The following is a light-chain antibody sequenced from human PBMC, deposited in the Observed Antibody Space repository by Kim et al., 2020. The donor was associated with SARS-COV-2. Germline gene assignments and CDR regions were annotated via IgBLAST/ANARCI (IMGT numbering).Light chain of an antibody. CDR2: AAS. V-gene: IGKV1-39*01. Sequence: SFVEDRVTISCRASQNIRGYVHWYQQRPGKAPKLLISAASSLRSGVPSRFSGSGFGTDFTLTISSLQPEDFATYYCQQSFSTLITFGQGTRLEIK. CDR1: QNIRGY. CDR3: QQSFSTLIT. J-gene: IGKJ5*01.